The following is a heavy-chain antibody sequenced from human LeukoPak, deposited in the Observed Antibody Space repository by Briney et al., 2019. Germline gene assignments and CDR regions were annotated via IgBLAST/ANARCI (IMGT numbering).Heavy chain of an antibody. CDR3: ARAVRGVILDY. CDR1: GYTFTSYY. Sequence: ASVKVSCKASGYTFTSYYMHWVRQAPGQGLEWMGIINPSGGSTSYAQKFQGRVTMTRDMSTSTVYMELSSLRSEDTAVYYCARAVRGVILDYWGQGTLVTVSS. D-gene: IGHD3-10*01. CDR2: INPSGGST. V-gene: IGHV1-46*01. J-gene: IGHJ4*02.